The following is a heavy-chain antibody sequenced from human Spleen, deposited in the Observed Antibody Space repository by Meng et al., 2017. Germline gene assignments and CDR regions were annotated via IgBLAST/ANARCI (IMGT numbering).Heavy chain of an antibody. V-gene: IGHV3-7*01. D-gene: IGHD1-1*01. CDR3: YSTSTGTDAFEV. CDR1: GFTMSNTW. CDR2: INQDGSEK. J-gene: IGHJ3*01. Sequence: GESLKISCAASGFTMSNTWMTWVRQAPGKGLEWVANINQDGSEKYYVDSVKGRFIISRDNAKNSLYVLMNSLRAEDTAVYYCYSTSTGTDAFEVWGQGTMVTVSS.